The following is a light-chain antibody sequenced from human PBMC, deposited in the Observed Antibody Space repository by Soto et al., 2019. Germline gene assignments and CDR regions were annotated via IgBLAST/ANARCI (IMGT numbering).Light chain of an antibody. V-gene: IGKV3-20*01. CDR1: QSVSSN. Sequence: EIVMTQSPATLSVSPGERATLSCRASQSVSSNLAWYQQRPGQAPRLLIYGASRRATCIPDRFSGSGSGTDFTLTISRLEPEDFAVYYCHQYDTAPRTFGQGTKVEIK. J-gene: IGKJ1*01. CDR2: GAS. CDR3: HQYDTAPRT.